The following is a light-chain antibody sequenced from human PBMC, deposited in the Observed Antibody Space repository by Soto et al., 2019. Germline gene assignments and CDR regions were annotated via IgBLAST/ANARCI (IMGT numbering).Light chain of an antibody. V-gene: IGKV1-39*01. CDR1: QSVDNY. Sequence: DIQVAHVSSSPSASVGDTSSLTCPASQSVDNYLKWYQQKPGKAPGILIYAESTLQSGVPSRFSASGSGTDLTLTISSLQPEDFATYYCQKDLRPPLTFGPGTKVDIK. J-gene: IGKJ3*01. CDR2: AES. CDR3: QKDLRPPLT.